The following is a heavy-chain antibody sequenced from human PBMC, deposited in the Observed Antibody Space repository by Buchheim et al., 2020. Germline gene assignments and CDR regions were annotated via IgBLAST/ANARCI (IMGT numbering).Heavy chain of an antibody. Sequence: QVQLVESGGGVVQPGRSLRLSCAASGFTFSSYGMHWVRQAPGKGLEWVAVIWYDGSNKYYADSVKGRFTISRDNSKNTLYLQMNSLRAEDTAVYYCARGGMTTVTNKHDLYYYFDYWGQGTL. CDR1: GFTFSSYG. CDR3: ARGGMTTVTNKHDLYYYFDY. D-gene: IGHD4-17*01. J-gene: IGHJ4*02. V-gene: IGHV3-33*01. CDR2: IWYDGSNK.